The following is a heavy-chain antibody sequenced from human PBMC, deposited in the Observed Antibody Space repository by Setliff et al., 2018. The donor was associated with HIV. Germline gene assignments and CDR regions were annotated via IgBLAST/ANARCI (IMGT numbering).Heavy chain of an antibody. V-gene: IGHV4-31*03. CDR1: GGSISSSSYY. Sequence: SETLSLTCTVSGGSISSSSYYWGWIRQVPGKGLEWIGSIYYTGTTNYNPSLESRLTISIDTSQNHFSLKLTSVTAADTALYFCSRGTYYKGLDPWGQGTLVTVSS. CDR2: IYYTGTT. CDR3: SRGTYYKGLDP. D-gene: IGHD3-10*01. J-gene: IGHJ5*02.